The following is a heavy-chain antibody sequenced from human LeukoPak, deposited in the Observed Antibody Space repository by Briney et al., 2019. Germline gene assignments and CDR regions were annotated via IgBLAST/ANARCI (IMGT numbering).Heavy chain of an antibody. CDR2: ISWNSGSI. Sequence: GGSLRLSCAASGFTFDDYAMHWVRQAPGKGLEWVSGISWNSGSIGYADSVKGRFTISRDNAKNSLYLQMNSLRAEDMALYYCAKDTRSDSSALGAFDIWDQGTMVTVSS. CDR3: AKDTRSDSSALGAFDI. D-gene: IGHD3-22*01. V-gene: IGHV3-9*03. CDR1: GFTFDDYA. J-gene: IGHJ3*02.